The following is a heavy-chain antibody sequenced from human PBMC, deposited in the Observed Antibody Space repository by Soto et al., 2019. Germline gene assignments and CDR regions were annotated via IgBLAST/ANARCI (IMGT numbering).Heavy chain of an antibody. CDR2: IYYSGST. CDR3: ARGHHGSYYYYGTDV. D-gene: IGHD3-10*01. V-gene: IGHV4-59*01. J-gene: IGHJ6*02. Sequence: PSETLSLTCTVSGGSISSYYWSWIRQPPGKGLEWIGYIYYSGSTNYNPSLKSRVTISVDTSKNQFSLKLSSVTAADTAVYYCARGHHGSYYYYGTDVWGQGTTVTVSS. CDR1: GGSISSYY.